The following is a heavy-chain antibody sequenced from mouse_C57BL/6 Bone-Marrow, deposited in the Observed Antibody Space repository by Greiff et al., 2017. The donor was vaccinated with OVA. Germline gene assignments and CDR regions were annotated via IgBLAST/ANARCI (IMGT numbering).Heavy chain of an antibody. V-gene: IGHV14-2*01. J-gene: IGHJ4*01. CDR2: IDPEDGET. D-gene: IGHD2-4*01. CDR1: GFNIKDYY. CDR3: DRSIGDDYCEGAMDY. Sequence: VQLQQSGAELVKPGASVKLSCTASGFNIKDYYMHWVKQRTEQGLEWIGRIDPEDGETKYAPKFQGKATITVDTSSNTAYLQLSSLTSEDSAVYYCDRSIGDDYCEGAMDYWGQGTSVTVSS.